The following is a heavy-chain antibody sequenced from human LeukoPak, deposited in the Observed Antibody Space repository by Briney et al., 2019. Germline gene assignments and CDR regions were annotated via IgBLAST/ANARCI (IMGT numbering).Heavy chain of an antibody. CDR2: IYTDGGT. D-gene: IGHD1-26*01. Sequence: PSETLSLTCSASGGSISGYYWNWIRQPAGKGLEWIGRIYTDGGTLYNPSLKSRVTMSVDTSKNQFSLKLTSVTAADTADYYCARRVSEVAPTLRNGENWFDPWGRGTLVTVSS. V-gene: IGHV4-4*07. J-gene: IGHJ5*02. CDR3: ARRVSEVAPTLRNGENWFDP. CDR1: GGSISGYY.